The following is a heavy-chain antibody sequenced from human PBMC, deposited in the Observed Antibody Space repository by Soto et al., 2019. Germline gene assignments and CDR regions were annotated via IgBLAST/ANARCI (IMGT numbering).Heavy chain of an antibody. CDR2: ISWNSGSI. Sequence: HPGGSLRLSCAASGFTFDDYAMHWVRQAPGKGLEWVSGISWNSGSIGYADSVKGRFTISRDNAKNSLYLQMNSLRAEDTALYYCAKGGSRPQSIAARYYYYYYMDVWGKGTTVTVSS. V-gene: IGHV3-9*01. CDR1: GFTFDDYA. J-gene: IGHJ6*03. CDR3: AKGGSRPQSIAARYYYYYYMDV. D-gene: IGHD6-6*01.